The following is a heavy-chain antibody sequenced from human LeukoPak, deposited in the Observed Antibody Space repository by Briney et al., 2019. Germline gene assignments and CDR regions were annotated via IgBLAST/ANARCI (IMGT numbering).Heavy chain of an antibody. CDR1: GASLTNPTYY. CDR3: ARFKSGGWSYFDS. D-gene: IGHD4-23*01. J-gene: IGHJ4*02. CDR2: LYSTESP. V-gene: IGHV4-61*01. Sequence: NPSETLSLTCTVSGASLTNPTYYQWSWIRQAPGKGLEFIGSLYSTESPKFNPSLRSRVTISLDKSKNQFSLNLSSVTAEDSAVYYCARFKSGGWSYFDSWGQGTPVSVSS.